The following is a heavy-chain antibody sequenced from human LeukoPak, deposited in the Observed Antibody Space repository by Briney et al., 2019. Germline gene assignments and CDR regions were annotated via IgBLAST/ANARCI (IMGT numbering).Heavy chain of an antibody. Sequence: ASVKVSCKASGYTFIGYYMHWVRQAPGQGLEWMGWMNPNSGGTNYAQKFQGRVTMTTDTSISTAHMELSRLRSDDTAVYYCARDSDSSGRGDYWGQGTLVIVSS. D-gene: IGHD3-22*01. CDR1: GYTFIGYY. CDR2: MNPNSGGT. J-gene: IGHJ4*02. CDR3: ARDSDSSGRGDY. V-gene: IGHV1-2*02.